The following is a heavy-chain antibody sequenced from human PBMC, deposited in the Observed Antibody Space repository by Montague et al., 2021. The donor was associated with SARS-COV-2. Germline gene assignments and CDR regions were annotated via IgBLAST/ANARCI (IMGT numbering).Heavy chain of an antibody. CDR1: GGSISSYY. CDR3: ARGMHYYDSSGYYFDY. V-gene: IGHV4-59*01. J-gene: IGHJ4*02. CDR2: IYYSGGT. Sequence: SETLSLTCTVSGGSISSYYWSWIRQPPGKGLEWIGYIYYSGGTNYNPSLKSRVTISVDTSKNQLSLKLSSVTAADTAVYYCARGMHYYDSSGYYFDYWGQGTLVTVSS. D-gene: IGHD3-22*01.